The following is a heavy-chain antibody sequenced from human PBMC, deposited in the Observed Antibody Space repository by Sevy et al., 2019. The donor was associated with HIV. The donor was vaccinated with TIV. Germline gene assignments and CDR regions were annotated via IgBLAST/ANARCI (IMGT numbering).Heavy chain of an antibody. CDR2: IRQDGSEK. J-gene: IGHJ6*02. CDR1: GFTFRNFW. Sequence: GGSLRLSCAVSGFTFRNFWTSWVRQAPGKGLEWVGNIRQDGSEKYYVDSVRGRFTISRDNAKNSLFLQLNSLRADDTAIYYCAKSYFGSGTSYGMDLWGRGTTVTVSS. D-gene: IGHD3-10*01. CDR3: AKSYFGSGTSYGMDL. V-gene: IGHV3-7*01.